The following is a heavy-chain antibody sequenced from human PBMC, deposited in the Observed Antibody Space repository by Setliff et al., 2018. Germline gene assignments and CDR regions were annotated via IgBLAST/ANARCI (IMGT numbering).Heavy chain of an antibody. V-gene: IGHV5-51*01. CDR1: GYTFTDYW. CDR3: ARVGDYMGFYYNYYMDV. Sequence: LKISCKTSGYTFTDYWIGWVRQMPGKGLEWMGIIFPGNSATKYSPSFQGQVTMSADKSISTAYLQWSSLKASDTAIYYCARVGDYMGFYYNYYMDVWGKGATVTVSS. J-gene: IGHJ6*03. D-gene: IGHD3-10*01. CDR2: IFPGNSAT.